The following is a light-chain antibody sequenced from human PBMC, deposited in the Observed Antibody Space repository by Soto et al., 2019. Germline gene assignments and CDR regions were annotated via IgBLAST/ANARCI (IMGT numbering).Light chain of an antibody. V-gene: IGKV3-11*01. CDR2: DAS. Sequence: EIVLTQSPATLSLSPGERATLSCRASQSVSSYLAWYQQKPGQAPRLLIYDASNRATGIPARFSGSGSGTDFTLTISSPEPEDFAVYYWQQRSNWPPLLTFGGGTKVEIK. J-gene: IGKJ4*01. CDR1: QSVSSY. CDR3: QQRSNWPPLLT.